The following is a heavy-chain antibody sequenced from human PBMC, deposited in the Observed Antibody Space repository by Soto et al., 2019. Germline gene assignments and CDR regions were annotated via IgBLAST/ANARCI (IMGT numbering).Heavy chain of an antibody. CDR1: GFGFSNYA. V-gene: IGHV3-23*01. CDR3: ARRQWLRIFDC. J-gene: IGHJ4*02. Sequence: GGSLRLSCAASGFGFSNYAMNWVRQAPGKGLEWVSAISGSGSGDGTYYADSVKGRFTISRDSSKNTLFLQMRSLRAADTAVYYCARRQWLRIFDCWGQGTLVTVSS. D-gene: IGHD5-12*01. CDR2: ISGSGSGDGT.